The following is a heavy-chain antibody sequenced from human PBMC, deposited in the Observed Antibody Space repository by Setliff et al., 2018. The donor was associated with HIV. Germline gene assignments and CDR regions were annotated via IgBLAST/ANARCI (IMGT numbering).Heavy chain of an antibody. D-gene: IGHD1-26*01. CDR3: AKDPHLIVGTTGGLIDY. J-gene: IGHJ4*02. CDR1: GFTFSSYG. Sequence: SCAASGFTFSSYGMHWVRQAPGKGLEWVAVISCDGSSKYYADSVKGRFTISRDNSKNTLYLQMNSLRAEDTAVYYCAKDPHLIVGTTGGLIDYWGQGTLVTVSS. CDR2: ISCDGSSK. V-gene: IGHV3-30*18.